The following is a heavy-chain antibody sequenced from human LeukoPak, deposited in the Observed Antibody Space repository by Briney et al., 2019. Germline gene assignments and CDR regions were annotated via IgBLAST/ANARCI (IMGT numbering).Heavy chain of an antibody. Sequence: ASVKVSCKASGYTFTSYAMHWVRQAPGQRLEWMGWINAGNGNTKYSQKFQGRVTITRDTPASTAYMELSSLRSEDTAVYYCASRASWYDAFDIWGQGTMVTVSS. V-gene: IGHV1-3*01. CDR1: GYTFTSYA. D-gene: IGHD6-13*01. CDR3: ASRASWYDAFDI. J-gene: IGHJ3*02. CDR2: INAGNGNT.